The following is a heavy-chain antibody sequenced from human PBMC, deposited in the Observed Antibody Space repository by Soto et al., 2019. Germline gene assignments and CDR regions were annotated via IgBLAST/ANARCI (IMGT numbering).Heavy chain of an antibody. V-gene: IGHV1-69*12. CDR3: ARVSSSWYQDYFDY. CDR1: GGTFSNYA. J-gene: IGHJ4*02. D-gene: IGHD6-13*01. Sequence: QVQLVQSGAEVKKPGSSVKVSCKASGGTFSNYAISWVRQAPGEGLEWMGGIIPIFGTTNYAQRFQGRVTITEDESTSTAYMELSSLRSEDTAVYYCARVSSSWYQDYFDYWGQGTLVTVSS. CDR2: IIPIFGTT.